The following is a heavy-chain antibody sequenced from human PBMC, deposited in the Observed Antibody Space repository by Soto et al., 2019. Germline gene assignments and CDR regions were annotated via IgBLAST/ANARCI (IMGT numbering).Heavy chain of an antibody. CDR3: AKSSGYDYVWGSYRLDY. D-gene: IGHD3-16*02. Sequence: GGSLRLSCAASGFTFSSYGMHWVRQAPGKGLEWVAVISYDGSNKYYADSVKGRFTISRDNSKNTLYLQMNSLRAEDTAVYYCAKSSGYDYVWGSYRLDYWGQGT. V-gene: IGHV3-30*18. CDR2: ISYDGSNK. CDR1: GFTFSSYG. J-gene: IGHJ4*02.